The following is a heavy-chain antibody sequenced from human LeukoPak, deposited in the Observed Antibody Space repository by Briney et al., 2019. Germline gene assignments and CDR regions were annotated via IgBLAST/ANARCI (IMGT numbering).Heavy chain of an antibody. D-gene: IGHD3-10*01. CDR3: ARDFATYYYGSGDAFDI. V-gene: IGHV1-18*01. J-gene: IGHJ3*02. CDR2: ISAYNGNT. CDR1: GYTFTSYG. Sequence: GASVKVSCKASGYTFTSYGISWVRQAPGQGLEWMGWISAYNGNTNYAQKLQGRVTMTTDTSTSTAYMELRSLRSDDTAVYYCARDFATYYYGSGDAFDIWGQGTMVTVSS.